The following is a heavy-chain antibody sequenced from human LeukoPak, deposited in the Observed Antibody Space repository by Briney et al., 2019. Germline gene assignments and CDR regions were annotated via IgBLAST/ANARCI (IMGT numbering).Heavy chain of an antibody. CDR1: GFTFSSYA. CDR2: ISGSGGST. Sequence: GGSLRLSCAASGFTFSSYAMSWVRQAPGEGLEWVSAISGSGGSTYYADSVKGRFTISRDNSKNTLYLQMNSLRAEDTAVYYCATAGYDSNYYYGMDVWGQGTTVTVSS. V-gene: IGHV3-23*01. CDR3: ATAGYDSNYYYGMDV. D-gene: IGHD3-3*01. J-gene: IGHJ6*02.